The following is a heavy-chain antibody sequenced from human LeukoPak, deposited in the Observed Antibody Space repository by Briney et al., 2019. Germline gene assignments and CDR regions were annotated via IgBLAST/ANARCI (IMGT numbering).Heavy chain of an antibody. CDR1: GFTFSSYW. CDR2: IKQDGSEK. CDR3: ARVGLTVAGTGFDY. Sequence: GGSLRLSCAASGFTFSSYWMSWVRQAPGKGLEWVANIKQDGSEKYYVDSVKGRFTISRDNAKNPLYLQMNSLRAEDTAVYYCARVGLTVAGTGFDYWGQGTLVTVSS. J-gene: IGHJ4*02. D-gene: IGHD6-19*01. V-gene: IGHV3-7*01.